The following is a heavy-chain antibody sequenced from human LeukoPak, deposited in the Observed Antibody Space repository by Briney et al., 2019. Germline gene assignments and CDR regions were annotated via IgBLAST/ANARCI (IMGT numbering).Heavy chain of an antibody. Sequence: PSETLSLTCTVSGGSISSYYWSWIRQPPGKGLEWIGYIYYSGSTNYNPSLKSRVTISVDTSKNQFSLKLSSVTAADTAVYYCARDLTVVDTAMVTPDYWGQGTLVTVSS. CDR1: GGSISSYY. CDR3: ARDLTVVDTAMVTPDY. D-gene: IGHD5-18*01. V-gene: IGHV4-59*01. CDR2: IYYSGST. J-gene: IGHJ4*02.